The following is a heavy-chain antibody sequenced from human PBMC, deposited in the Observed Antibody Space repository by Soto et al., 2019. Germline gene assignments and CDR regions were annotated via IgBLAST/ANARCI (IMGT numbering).Heavy chain of an antibody. CDR2: ISGSGGST. CDR1: GFTFSSYA. D-gene: IGHD3-9*01. Sequence: PGGSLRLSCAASGFTFSSYAMSWVRQAPGKGLEWVPAISGSGGSTYYADSVKGRFTISRDNSKNTLYLQMNSLRAEDTAVYYCAKARPGLRYFDWLLPYFDYWGQGTLVTVSS. J-gene: IGHJ4*02. CDR3: AKARPGLRYFDWLLPYFDY. V-gene: IGHV3-23*01.